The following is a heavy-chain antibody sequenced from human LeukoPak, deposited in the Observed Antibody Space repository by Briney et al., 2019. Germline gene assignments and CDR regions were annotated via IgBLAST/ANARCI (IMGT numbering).Heavy chain of an antibody. V-gene: IGHV3-43*01. CDR1: GFTFDDYT. CDR3: AKGGGSSWSYYFDY. D-gene: IGHD6-13*01. J-gene: IGHJ4*02. CDR2: ISWDGGST. Sequence: GGFLRLSCAASGFTFDDYTMHWVRQAPGKGLEWVSLISWDGGSTYYADSVKGRFTISRDNSKNSLYLQMNSLRTEDTALYYCAKGGGSSWSYYFDYWGQGTLVTVSS.